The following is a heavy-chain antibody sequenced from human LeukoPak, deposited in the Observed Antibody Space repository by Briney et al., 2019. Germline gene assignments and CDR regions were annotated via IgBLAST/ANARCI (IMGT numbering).Heavy chain of an antibody. CDR2: ISAYNGNT. J-gene: IGHJ4*02. V-gene: IGHV1-18*01. Sequence: ASVKVSCKASGYTFTSYGISWVRQAPGQGLEWMGWISAYNGNTNYAQKLQGRVTMTTDTSTSTAYMDLRSLRSDDTAVYYCASRSSGWKLSYWGQGTLVTVSS. D-gene: IGHD6-19*01. CDR3: ASRSSGWKLSY. CDR1: GYTFTSYG.